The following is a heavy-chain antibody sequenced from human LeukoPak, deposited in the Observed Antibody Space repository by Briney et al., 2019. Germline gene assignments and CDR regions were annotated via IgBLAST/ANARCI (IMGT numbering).Heavy chain of an antibody. J-gene: IGHJ5*02. CDR1: GGSISSY. D-gene: IGHD3-10*01. V-gene: IGHV4-4*07. CDR2: IYGSGTT. Sequence: SETLSLTCTVSGGSISSYWSWIRQPAGKGLEWIGRIYGSGTTTYNPSLKSRVSMSIDTSKNQFSLKLMSVTATDTAVYYCARDSGTTGEVKFDPWGQGTLVTVSS. CDR3: ARDSGTTGEVKFDP.